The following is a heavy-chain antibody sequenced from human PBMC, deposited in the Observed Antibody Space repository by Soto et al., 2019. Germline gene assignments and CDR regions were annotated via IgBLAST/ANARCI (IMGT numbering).Heavy chain of an antibody. J-gene: IGHJ2*01. V-gene: IGHV3-30-3*01. CDR2: LSYDGSNK. CDR1: GFTFSSYA. Sequence: QVQLVESGGGVVQPGRSLRLSCAASGFTFSSYAMHWVRQAPGKGLEWVAVLSYDGSNKYYADSVKGRFTISRDNPKNTLNLQMNSLRTEDTAVYYCARPLWRDDYNWGYFDLWGCGTLVTVSS. D-gene: IGHD4-4*01. CDR3: ARPLWRDDYNWGYFDL.